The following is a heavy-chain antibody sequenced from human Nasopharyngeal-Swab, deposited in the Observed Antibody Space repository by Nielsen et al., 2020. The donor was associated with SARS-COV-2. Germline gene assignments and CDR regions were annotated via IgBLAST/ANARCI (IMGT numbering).Heavy chain of an antibody. CDR2: MYYSGST. D-gene: IGHD3-9*01. V-gene: IGHV4-59*01. CDR3: ARRYFDSLYGMDV. CDR1: GGSISSYY. J-gene: IGHJ6*02. Sequence: SETLSLTCTVSGGSISSYYWSWIRQPPGKGLEWIGYMYYSGSTKYNPSLKSRVTISVDRSKNQFSLRLSSVTAADTAVYYCARRYFDSLYGMDVWGQGTKVTVSS.